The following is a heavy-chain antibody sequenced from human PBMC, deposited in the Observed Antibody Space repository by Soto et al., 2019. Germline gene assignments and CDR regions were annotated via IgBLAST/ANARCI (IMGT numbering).Heavy chain of an antibody. V-gene: IGHV3-23*01. CDR1: GFTFSSYA. D-gene: IGHD6-13*01. CDR3: AKDVSRRIAAAGYYYYYGMGV. J-gene: IGHJ6*02. CDR2: ISGSGGST. Sequence: GGSLRLSCAASGFTFSSYAMSWVRQAPGKGLEWVSAISGSGGSTYYADSVKGRFTISRDNSKNTLYLQMDSLRAEDTAVYYCAKDVSRRIAAAGYYYYYGMGVWGQGTTVTVSS.